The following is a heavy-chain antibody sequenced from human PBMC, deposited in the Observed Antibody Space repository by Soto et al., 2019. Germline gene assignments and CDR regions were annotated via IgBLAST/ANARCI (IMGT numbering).Heavy chain of an antibody. CDR3: AREYSSSAMDV. CDR2: IWYDGNNK. J-gene: IGHJ6*02. CDR1: GFTFSSYG. D-gene: IGHD6-6*01. V-gene: IGHV3-33*01. Sequence: QVQLVESGGGVVQPGRSLRLSCAASGFTFSSYGMHWVRQAPGKGLEWVAVIWYDGNNKYYADSVKGRFTISRDNSKNTLYLQMNSLRAEDTAVYYCAREYSSSAMDVWGQGTTVTVSS.